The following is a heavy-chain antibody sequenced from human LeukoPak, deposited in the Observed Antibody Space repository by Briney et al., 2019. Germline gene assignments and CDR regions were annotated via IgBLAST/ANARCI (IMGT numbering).Heavy chain of an antibody. J-gene: IGHJ4*02. CDR2: MNPNSGNT. D-gene: IGHD3-10*02. V-gene: IGHV1-8*01. Sequence: ASVKVSCKASGYTFTSYDINWVRQATGQGLEWMGWMNPNSGNTGYAQKFQGRVTMTRNTSISTAYMELSSLRSEDTAVYYCARALPYRATTFGYWGQGTLVTVSS. CDR3: ARALPYRATTFGY. CDR1: GYTFTSYD.